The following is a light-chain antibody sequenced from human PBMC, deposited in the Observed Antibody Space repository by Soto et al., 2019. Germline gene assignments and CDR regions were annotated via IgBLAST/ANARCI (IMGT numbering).Light chain of an antibody. CDR3: HHYNSYST. Sequence: DIQMTQSPSTLSASVGDRVTITCRASQSIGRWLAWYQQKPGKAPKLLIYDASSLEGGVPSRFSGGGSGTEFTLTVSSLQPDDFATYYCHHYNSYSTFGQGTRVEIK. CDR1: QSIGRW. CDR2: DAS. J-gene: IGKJ1*01. V-gene: IGKV1-5*01.